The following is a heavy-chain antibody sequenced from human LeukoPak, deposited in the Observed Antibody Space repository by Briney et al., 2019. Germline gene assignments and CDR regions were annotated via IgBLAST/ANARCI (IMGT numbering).Heavy chain of an antibody. CDR2: INPSGGST. V-gene: IGHV1-46*01. CDR1: GYTFTSYY. D-gene: IGHD3-10*01. CDR3: AREEGYYGSGSYYSNLYFDY. J-gene: IGHJ4*02. Sequence: ASVKVSCKASGYTFTSYYMHWVRQAPGQGLEWMGIINPSGGSTSYAQKFQGSVTMTRDTSTSTVYMELSSLRSEDTAVYYCAREEGYYGSGSYYSNLYFDYWGQGTLVTVSS.